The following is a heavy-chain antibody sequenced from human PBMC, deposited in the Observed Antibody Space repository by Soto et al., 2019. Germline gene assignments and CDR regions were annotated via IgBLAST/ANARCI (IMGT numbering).Heavy chain of an antibody. D-gene: IGHD2-2*01. V-gene: IGHV3-30*18. CDR2: ISYDGSNK. CDR1: GFTFSSYS. J-gene: IGHJ6*02. Sequence: PGGSLRLSCAASGFTFSSYSMNWVRQAPGKGLEWVAVISYDGSNKYYADSVKGRFTISRDNSKNTLYLQMNSLRAEDTAVYYCAKSYRYCSSTSCYRRYYYYGMDVWGQGTTVTVS. CDR3: AKSYRYCSSTSCYRRYYYYGMDV.